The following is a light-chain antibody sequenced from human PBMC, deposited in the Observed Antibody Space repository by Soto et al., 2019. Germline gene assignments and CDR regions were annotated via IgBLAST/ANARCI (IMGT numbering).Light chain of an antibody. V-gene: IGLV1-40*01. CDR2: GNS. J-gene: IGLJ2*01. CDR3: QSYDSSLSVV. CDR1: SSNIGAGYV. Sequence: QSVLTQPPSVSGAPGQRVTISCTGSSSNIGAGYVHWYQQLPGTAPQLLIYGNSKRPSGVPDRFSGSKSGTSASLAITGLQAEDEADYYCQSYDSSLSVVFGGGTKVTVL.